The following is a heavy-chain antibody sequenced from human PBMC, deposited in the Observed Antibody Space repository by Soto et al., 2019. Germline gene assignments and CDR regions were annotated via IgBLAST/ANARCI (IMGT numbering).Heavy chain of an antibody. J-gene: IGHJ4*02. V-gene: IGHV4-59*01. CDR3: ARDNGSSYGYTLDH. CDR1: AGSTSSYD. Sequence: SENLSLTWTVSAGSTSSYDWSGIRQPPGKGLEWIGYIYYSGSTNYNPSLKSRVTISVDTSKNQFSLKLSSVTAADTAVYYCARDNGSSYGYTLDHWGQGTLVTVS. D-gene: IGHD5-18*01. CDR2: IYYSGST.